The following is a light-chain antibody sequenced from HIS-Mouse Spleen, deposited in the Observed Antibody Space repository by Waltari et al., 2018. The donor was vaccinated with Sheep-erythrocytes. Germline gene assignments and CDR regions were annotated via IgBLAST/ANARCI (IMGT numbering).Light chain of an antibody. Sequence: SSELTQPHSVSVSPGQTASITCPGDKLGDKYACWYQQKPGQSPVLVIYQDSKRPSGIRERFSGTNSGNTATLTIGGTQAMDEADYYCQAWDSSTVVFGGGTKLTVL. CDR3: QAWDSSTVV. V-gene: IGLV3-1*01. J-gene: IGLJ2*01. CDR2: QDS. CDR1: KLGDKY.